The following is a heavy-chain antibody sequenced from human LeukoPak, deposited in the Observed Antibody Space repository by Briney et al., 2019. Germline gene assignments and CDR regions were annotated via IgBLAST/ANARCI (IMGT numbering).Heavy chain of an antibody. CDR3: ATNPPGRTYLQD. V-gene: IGHV3-20*04. Sequence: GGSLRLSCAASGFTFDDYGMAWVRQVPGKGLEWIAEINWIGDTTRYGDSVKGRFTISRDNAKNSLDLQINSLRVEDTAFYYCATNPPGRTYLQDWGQGTLVTVSS. CDR2: INWIGDTT. D-gene: IGHD1-1*01. J-gene: IGHJ1*01. CDR1: GFTFDDYG.